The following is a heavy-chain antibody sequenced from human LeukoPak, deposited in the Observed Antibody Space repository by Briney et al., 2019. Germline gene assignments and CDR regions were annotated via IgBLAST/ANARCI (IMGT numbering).Heavy chain of an antibody. J-gene: IGHJ4*02. V-gene: IGHV3-23*01. CDR2: ISGSGGST. D-gene: IGHD3-22*01. CDR1: GFTFSSYA. CDR3: AKHSSGYLRPDY. Sequence: PGGSLRLSRAASGFTFSSYAMSWVRQAPGKGLEWVSAISGSGGSTYYADSGKGRFTISRDNSKNTLYLQMNSLRAEDTAVYYCAKHSSGYLRPDYWGQGTLVTVSS.